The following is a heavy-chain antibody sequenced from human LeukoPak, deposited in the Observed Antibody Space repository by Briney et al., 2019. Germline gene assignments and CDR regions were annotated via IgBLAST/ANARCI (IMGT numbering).Heavy chain of an antibody. J-gene: IGHJ4*02. D-gene: IGHD6-19*01. CDR2: ISGNGGTT. Sequence: ETLSLTCAVYGGSFSGYYWSWVRQAPGKGLEWLSTISGNGGTTYYADSVKGRFTISRDNSKNTVHLQMNSLRVEDTAVYYCAKGAVPPDFWGQGTLVTVSS. V-gene: IGHV3-23*01. CDR3: AKGAVPPDF. CDR1: GGSFSGYY.